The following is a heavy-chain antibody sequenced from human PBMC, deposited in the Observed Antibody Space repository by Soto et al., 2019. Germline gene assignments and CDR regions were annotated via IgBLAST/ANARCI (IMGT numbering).Heavy chain of an antibody. D-gene: IGHD3-22*01. CDR3: ARGGYYDSSGSRNYHYYGLKV. Sequence: QAQLMQSGAEVKRPGASVKVSCRSSAYTFSSHGITWVRQAPGQGLEWLGWVSPYDGKTNYAPSFQGRVYMSTDTSANTAYMELRSLRVDDTANYYCARGGYYDSSGSRNYHYYGLKVWGQGTTVTVS. CDR2: VSPYDGKT. CDR1: AYTFSSHG. J-gene: IGHJ6*02. V-gene: IGHV1-18*04.